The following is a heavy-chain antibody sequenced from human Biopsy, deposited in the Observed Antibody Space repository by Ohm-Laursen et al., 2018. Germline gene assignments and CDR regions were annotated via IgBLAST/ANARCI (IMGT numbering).Heavy chain of an antibody. CDR2: IYYNGDT. CDR3: AREAIGVATTFDL. J-gene: IGHJ3*01. CDR1: DVSISTYY. Sequence: GTLSLTWTVSDVSISTYYWSWIRQSPGRGLEWIAHIYYNGDTDYNPSLKSRVTISLDAPKNQFSLKMSAVTAADTAIYYCAREAIGVATTFDLWGQGTMVAVSS. D-gene: IGHD5-12*01. V-gene: IGHV4-59*01.